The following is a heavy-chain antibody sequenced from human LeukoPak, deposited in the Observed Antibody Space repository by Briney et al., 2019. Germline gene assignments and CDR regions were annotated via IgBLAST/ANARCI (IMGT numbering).Heavy chain of an antibody. CDR3: ARERSSQGYFDF. V-gene: IGHV5-51*01. CDR2: IYPDDSDT. CDR1: GYTFTSYW. D-gene: IGHD6-6*01. Sequence: GESLKISCKGSGYTFTSYWIGWVRQMPGKGLEWMGIIYPDDSDTRFSPSFQGQVTISADKSNSTAYLQWSSLKASDTAMYYCARERSSQGYFDFWGQGTLVTVSS. J-gene: IGHJ4*02.